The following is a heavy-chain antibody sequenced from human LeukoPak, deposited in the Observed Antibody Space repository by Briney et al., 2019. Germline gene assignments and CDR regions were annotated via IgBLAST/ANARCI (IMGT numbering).Heavy chain of an antibody. Sequence: GGSLRLSCTVSGFTVSSNSMNWVRQAPGKGLEWVSPITSSSSYTFYADSVKGRFTISRDNAKSSLYLQMNSLRAEDTAIYYCARDPYNGNYGDSYYYYMDVWGKGTTVTTSS. CDR3: ARDPYNGNYGDSYYYYMDV. CDR1: GFTVSSNS. D-gene: IGHD1-26*01. CDR2: ITSSSSYT. J-gene: IGHJ6*03. V-gene: IGHV3-21*01.